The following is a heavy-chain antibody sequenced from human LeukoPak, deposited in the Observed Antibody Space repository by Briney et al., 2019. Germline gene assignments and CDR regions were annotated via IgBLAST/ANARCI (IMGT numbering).Heavy chain of an antibody. CDR1: EYTFTGYY. J-gene: IGHJ6*03. D-gene: IGHD3-3*01. Sequence: ASVKVSCKASEYTFTGYYMHWVRQALGQGLEWMGWINPNSGGTNYAQKFQGRVTMTRDTSISTAYMELSRLRSDDTAVYYCAREWGYYDFWSGYYVYYYYMDVWGKGTTVTASS. CDR2: INPNSGGT. CDR3: AREWGYYDFWSGYYVYYYYMDV. V-gene: IGHV1-2*02.